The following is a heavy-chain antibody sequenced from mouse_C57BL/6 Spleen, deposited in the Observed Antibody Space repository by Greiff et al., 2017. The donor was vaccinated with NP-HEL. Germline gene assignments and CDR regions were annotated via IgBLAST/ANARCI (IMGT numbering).Heavy chain of an antibody. CDR1: GFTFSSYT. V-gene: IGHV5-9*01. J-gene: IGHJ3*01. Sequence: EVQVVESGGGLVKPGGSLKLSCAASGFTFSSYTMSWVRQTPEQRLEWVATISGGGGNTYYPDSVKGRFTISRDNAKNTLYLQMSSLRSEDTALYYCARQMNYGSRYGFAYWGQGTVVTVSA. CDR3: ARQMNYGSRYGFAY. CDR2: ISGGGGNT. D-gene: IGHD1-1*01.